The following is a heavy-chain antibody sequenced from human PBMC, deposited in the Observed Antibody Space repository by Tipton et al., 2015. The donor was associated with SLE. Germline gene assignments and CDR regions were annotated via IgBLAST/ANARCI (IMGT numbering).Heavy chain of an antibody. J-gene: IGHJ6*03. Sequence: TLSLTCAVYGGSFSGYYWNWIRQPPGKGLEWIGEINHSESTNYSPSLKSRVTISVDTSKNQFSLKLSSVTAADTAVYYCARVGWELKDYYYMDVWGKGTTVTVSS. CDR3: ARVGWELKDYYYMDV. V-gene: IGHV4-34*01. CDR1: GGSFSGYY. CDR2: INHSEST. D-gene: IGHD1-26*01.